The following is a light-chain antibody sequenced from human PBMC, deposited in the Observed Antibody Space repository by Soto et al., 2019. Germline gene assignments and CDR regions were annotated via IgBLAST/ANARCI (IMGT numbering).Light chain of an antibody. Sequence: QFALTQPASVSGSPGQSVTISCTGTSSDVGNYNHVSWYQQHPGKAPKLMIYEATQRPSGVSNRFSASKSGNTASLTISGLQAEDESDYYCCSYAGSQTWVFGGGTKLTVL. CDR1: SSDVGNYNH. V-gene: IGLV2-23*01. CDR3: CSYAGSQTWV. J-gene: IGLJ3*02. CDR2: EAT.